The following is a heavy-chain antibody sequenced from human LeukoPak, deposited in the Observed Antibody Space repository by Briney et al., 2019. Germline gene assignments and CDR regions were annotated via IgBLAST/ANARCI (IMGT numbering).Heavy chain of an antibody. D-gene: IGHD1-26*01. CDR2: IIPILGIA. J-gene: IGHJ5*02. CDR3: ARGGSGSYDWFDP. CDR1: GYTFTGYY. V-gene: IGHV1-69*04. Sequence: ASVKVSCKASGYTFTGYYMHWVRQAPGQGLEWMGRIIPILGIANYAQKFQGRVTITADKSTSTAYMELSSLRSEDTAVYYCARGGSGSYDWFDPWGQGTLVTVSS.